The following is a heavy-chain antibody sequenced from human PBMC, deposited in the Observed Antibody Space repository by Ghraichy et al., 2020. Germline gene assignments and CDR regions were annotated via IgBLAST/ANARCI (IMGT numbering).Heavy chain of an antibody. J-gene: IGHJ5*02. CDR1: GFTFSSYW. CDR3: VRDYWAQGSGIWTWGSGWFDP. Sequence: GGSLRLSCAASGFTFSSYWMHWVRQAPGKGLVWVSRINSEGSSTTYADSVKGRFTISRDNAKNTLYLQMNSLRAEDTAVYYCVRDYWAQGSGIWTWGSGWFDPWGQGALVTVSP. D-gene: IGHD7-27*01. CDR2: INSEGSST. V-gene: IGHV3-74*01.